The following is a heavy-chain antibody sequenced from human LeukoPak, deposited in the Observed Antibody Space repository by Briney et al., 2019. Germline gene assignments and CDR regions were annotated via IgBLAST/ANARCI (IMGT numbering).Heavy chain of an antibody. J-gene: IGHJ3*02. Sequence: PGGSLRFSRAASGFTFSGYWMHWVRQAPGKGLVWVSRINSDGSSTSYADSVKGRFTISRDNAKNTLYLQMNSLIAEDTAVYYCARVASTYYYDSSGYLSGAFDIWGQGTMVTVSS. D-gene: IGHD3-22*01. CDR1: GFTFSGYW. CDR2: INSDGSST. CDR3: ARVASTYYYDSSGYLSGAFDI. V-gene: IGHV3-74*01.